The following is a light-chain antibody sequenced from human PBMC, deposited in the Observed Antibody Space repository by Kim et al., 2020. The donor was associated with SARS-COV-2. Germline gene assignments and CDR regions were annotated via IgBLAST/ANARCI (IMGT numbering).Light chain of an antibody. J-gene: IGKJ2*01. Sequence: EIVLTQSPGTLSLSPGKRATLSCTASQSVSSSYLAWYQQKPGQAPRLLIYGASSRATGIPDRFSGSGSGTDFTLTISRLEPEDFAVYYCQQYGSSPYAIGRGAKLEI. CDR2: GAS. CDR1: QSVSSSY. CDR3: QQYGSSPYA. V-gene: IGKV3-20*01.